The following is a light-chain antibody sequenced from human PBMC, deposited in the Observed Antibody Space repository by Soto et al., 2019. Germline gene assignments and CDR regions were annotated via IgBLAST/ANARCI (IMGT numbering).Light chain of an antibody. V-gene: IGKV2-28*01. CDR1: ESLLHSNGKNY. CDR2: LSS. Sequence: EIVMTQSPLSLPVTPGESASISCRSSESLLHSNGKNYLDWYVQKPGQSPQLLIYLSSNRASGVPDRFSGSGSGTDFTLKISRVEAEDVGIYYCMQSIHIRTFGPGTKVEIK. CDR3: MQSIHIRT. J-gene: IGKJ1*01.